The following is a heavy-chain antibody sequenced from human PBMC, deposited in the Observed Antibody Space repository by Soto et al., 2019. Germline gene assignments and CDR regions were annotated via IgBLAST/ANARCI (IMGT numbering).Heavy chain of an antibody. CDR3: ARDVLYYGSGRYEDYYYYGIDV. J-gene: IGHJ6*02. Sequence: PSETLSLTCTVSGGSISSYYWSWIRQPPGKGLEWIGYIYYSGSTNYNPSLKSRVTISVDTSKNQFSLKLSSVTAADTAVYYCARDVLYYGSGRYEDYYYYGIDVWGQWSTVT. V-gene: IGHV4-59*01. CDR1: GGSISSYY. D-gene: IGHD3-10*01. CDR2: IYYSGST.